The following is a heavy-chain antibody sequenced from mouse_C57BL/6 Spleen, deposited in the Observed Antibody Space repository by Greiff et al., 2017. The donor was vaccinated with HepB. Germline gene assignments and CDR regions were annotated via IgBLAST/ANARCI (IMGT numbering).Heavy chain of an antibody. CDR3: AVFYYDYDRYFDV. V-gene: IGHV5-17*01. J-gene: IGHJ1*03. CDR1: GFTFSDYG. CDR2: ISSGSSTI. Sequence: EVMLVESGGGLVKPGGSLKLSCAASGFTFSDYGMHWVRQAPEKGLEWVAYISSGSSTIYYADTVKGRFTISRDNAKNTLFLQMTSLRSEDTAMYYCAVFYYDYDRYFDVWGTGTTVTVSS. D-gene: IGHD2-4*01.